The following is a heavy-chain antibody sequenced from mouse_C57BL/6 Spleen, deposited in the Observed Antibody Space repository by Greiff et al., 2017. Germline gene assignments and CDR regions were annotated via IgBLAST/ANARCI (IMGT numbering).Heavy chain of an antibody. CDR3: SGYRDY. V-gene: IGHV1-82*01. CDR1: GYAFSSSW. Sequence: QVHVQQPGPELVKPGASVKISCKASGYAFSSSWLTWVKQRPGQGLEWIGRLYPGVGDTNYTGKFKGKATLTADTSSRTAYMQLSSLTSVDSAVYFCSGYRDYWGQGTTLTVSS. J-gene: IGHJ2*01. CDR2: LYPGVGDT. D-gene: IGHD1-2*01.